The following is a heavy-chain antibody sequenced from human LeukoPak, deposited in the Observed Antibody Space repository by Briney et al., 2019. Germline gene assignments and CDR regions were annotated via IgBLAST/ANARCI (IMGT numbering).Heavy chain of an antibody. CDR2: INTNTGNP. V-gene: IGHV7-4-1*02. CDR3: ARGDYSSGWPTTPYYFDY. J-gene: IGHJ4*02. D-gene: IGHD6-19*01. CDR1: GYTFTSYA. Sequence: ASVEVSCKASGYTFTSYAMNWVRQAPGQGLEWMGWINTNTGNPTYAQGFTGRFVFSLDTSVSTAYLQISSLKAEDTAVYYCARGDYSSGWPTTPYYFDYWGQGTLVTVSP.